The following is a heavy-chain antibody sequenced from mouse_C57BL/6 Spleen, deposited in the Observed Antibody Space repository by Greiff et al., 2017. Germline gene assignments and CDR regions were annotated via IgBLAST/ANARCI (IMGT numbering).Heavy chain of an antibody. CDR2: ISDGGSYT. Sequence: EVKLMESGGGLVKPGGSLKLSCAASGFTFSSYAMSWVRQTPEKRLEWVATISDGGSYTYYPDNVKGRFTISRDNAKNNLYLQMSHLKSEDTAMYYCARAPSYYAMDYWGQGTSVTVSS. CDR1: GFTFSSYA. J-gene: IGHJ4*01. V-gene: IGHV5-4*03. CDR3: ARAPSYYAMDY.